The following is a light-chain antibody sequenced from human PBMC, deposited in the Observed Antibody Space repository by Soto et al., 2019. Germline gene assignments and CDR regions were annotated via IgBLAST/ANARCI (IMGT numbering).Light chain of an antibody. CDR3: QQRSNWPS. Sequence: PGERATLSCRASQSVSRYLAWYQQKPGQAPRLLIYDASNRATGIPARFSGSGSGTDFTLTISSLEPEDFAVYYCQQRSNWPSFGPGTKLDIK. CDR1: QSVSRY. V-gene: IGKV3-11*01. J-gene: IGKJ3*01. CDR2: DAS.